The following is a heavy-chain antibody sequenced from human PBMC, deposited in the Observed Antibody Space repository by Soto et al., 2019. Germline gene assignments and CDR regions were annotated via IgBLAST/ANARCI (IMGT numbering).Heavy chain of an antibody. V-gene: IGHV4-34*01. CDR3: ARGRVSPALWFGDHYYYYYGMDV. CDR2: INHSGST. J-gene: IGHJ6*02. Sequence: SETLSLTCAVYGGSFSGYYWSWIRQPPGKGLEWSGEINHSGSTNYNPSLKSRVTISVDTSKNQFSLELSSVTAADTAVYYCARGRVSPALWFGDHYYYYYGMDVWGQGTTVTVSS. CDR1: GGSFSGYY. D-gene: IGHD3-10*01.